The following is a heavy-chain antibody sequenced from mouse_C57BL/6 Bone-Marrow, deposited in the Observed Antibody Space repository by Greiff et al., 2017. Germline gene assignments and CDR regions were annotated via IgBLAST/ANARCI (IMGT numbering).Heavy chain of an antibody. Sequence: LQQSGGGLVQPGGSMKLSCVASGFTFSNYWMNWVRQSPEKGLEWVAQIRLKSDNYATHYAESVKGRFTISRDDSKSSVYLQMNNLRAEDTGIYYCTAYYSNYWYFDYWGQGTTLTVSS. CDR2: IRLKSDNYAT. D-gene: IGHD2-5*01. CDR1: GFTFSNYW. J-gene: IGHJ2*01. CDR3: TAYYSNYWYFDY. V-gene: IGHV6-3*01.